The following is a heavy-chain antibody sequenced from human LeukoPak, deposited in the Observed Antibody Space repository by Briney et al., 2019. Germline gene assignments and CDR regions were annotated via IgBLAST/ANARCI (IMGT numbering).Heavy chain of an antibody. CDR3: ARGDSYGTVWY. D-gene: IGHD5-18*01. J-gene: IGHJ4*02. CDR2: IHYSGST. V-gene: IGHV4-39*07. CDR1: GGSISSSSYY. Sequence: TSETLSLTCTVSGGSISSSSYYWGWIRQPPGKDLEWMGRIHYSGSTYYNPSLKSRVTISVDTSKNQFSLKLNSVTAADTAVYYCARGDSYGTVWYWGQGTLVTISS.